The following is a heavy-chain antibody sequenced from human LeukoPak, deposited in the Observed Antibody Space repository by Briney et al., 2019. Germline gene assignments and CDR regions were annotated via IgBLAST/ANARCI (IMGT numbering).Heavy chain of an antibody. D-gene: IGHD6-19*01. CDR1: GFTFSSYG. CDR3: ARSNSGWFDS. CDR2: ITPTGGST. J-gene: IGHJ5*01. Sequence: GGSLTLSCAASGFTFSSYGMHRVRQAPGKGPESVSAITPTGGSTYYTNSVQGRFTISRDNSKNTLYLQMGNLRGDDMAVYYCARSNSGWFDSWGQGTLVTVSS. V-gene: IGHV3-64*01.